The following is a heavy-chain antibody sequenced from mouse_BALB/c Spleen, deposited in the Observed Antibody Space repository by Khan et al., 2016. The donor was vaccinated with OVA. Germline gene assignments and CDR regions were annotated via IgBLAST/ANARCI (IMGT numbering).Heavy chain of an antibody. CDR3: AGLERYGQLAN. CDR2: INPGSSTI. CDR1: GFDFSRYW. J-gene: IGHJ3*01. V-gene: IGHV4-2*02. Sequence: EVKLLESGGGLVQPGGSLILSCAASGFDFSRYWMSWARQAPGKGQEWIGEINPGSSTINYTPSLKDKFIISRDNAKNTLYLQMRKVRSEDTAREYCAGLERYGQLANWGQGTLVTVSA. D-gene: IGHD2-14*01.